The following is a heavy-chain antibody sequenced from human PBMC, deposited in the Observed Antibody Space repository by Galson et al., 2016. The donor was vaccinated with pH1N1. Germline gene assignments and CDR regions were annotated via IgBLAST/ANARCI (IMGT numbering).Heavy chain of an antibody. D-gene: IGHD1-26*01. CDR1: GFTFSNAW. V-gene: IGHV3-15*01. Sequence: SLRLSCAASGFTFSNAWMSWVRQAPGKGLEWVGRIKSKTDGGTTDYAAPVTGRFTISRDDSKTTLYLQMKSMKTADTAGYYCTTEQRGWELGGGYFAYWGRGTLVTVSS. J-gene: IGHJ4*02. CDR2: IKSKTDGGTT. CDR3: TTEQRGWELGGGYFAY.